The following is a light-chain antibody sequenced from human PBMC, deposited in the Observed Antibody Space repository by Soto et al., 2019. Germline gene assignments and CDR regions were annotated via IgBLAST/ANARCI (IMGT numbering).Light chain of an antibody. CDR1: QSLLHDNGGTY. V-gene: IGKV2-24*01. Sequence: DAVLTQTPLSLPVTLGQPASISCRSSQSLLHDNGGTYLSWLQQRPGQPPRLLIFKIFNRFSGVPDRFSGSGARTDFTLKISRVDAERVGVYYWMQARSFPPTFGRGTQVEIK. CDR3: MQARSFPPT. CDR2: KIF. J-gene: IGKJ1*01.